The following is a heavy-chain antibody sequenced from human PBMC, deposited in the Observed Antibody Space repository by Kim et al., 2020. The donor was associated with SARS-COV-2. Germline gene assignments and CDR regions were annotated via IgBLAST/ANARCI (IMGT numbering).Heavy chain of an antibody. CDR2: IYYSGST. J-gene: IGHJ6*02. D-gene: IGHD3-22*01. CDR1: GGSISSTSYL. CDR3: ASHLTSYYYDSSGHVTTASYDMDV. Sequence: SETLSLTCTVSGGSISSTSYLWGWIRLPPGKGLEWIGSIYYSGSTYYNPSLKSRVTISVDTSKNQFSLQVTSVTAADTAVYYGASHLTSYYYDSSGHVTTASYDMDVWGQGTAVTVAS. V-gene: IGHV4-39*01.